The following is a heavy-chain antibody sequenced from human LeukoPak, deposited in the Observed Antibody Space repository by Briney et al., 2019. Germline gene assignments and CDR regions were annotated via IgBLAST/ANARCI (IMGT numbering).Heavy chain of an antibody. Sequence: GGSLRLSCAASGFTFSNAWMSWVRQAPGKGLEWVSYISSSSSTIYYADSVKGRFTISRDNAKNSLYLQMNTLRAEDTAVYYCARDRHKYNYDSGGYPPYWGQGTLVTVSS. CDR3: ARDRHKYNYDSGGYPPY. CDR1: GFTFSNAW. V-gene: IGHV3-48*01. CDR2: ISSSSSTI. J-gene: IGHJ4*02. D-gene: IGHD3-22*01.